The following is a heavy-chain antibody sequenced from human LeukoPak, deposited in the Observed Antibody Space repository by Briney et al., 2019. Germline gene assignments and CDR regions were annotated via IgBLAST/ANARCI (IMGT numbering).Heavy chain of an antibody. J-gene: IGHJ3*02. Sequence: PGGSLRLSCAASGFTVSSNYMSWVRQAPGKGLEWVGRTRNKANSYTTEYAASVKGRFTISRDDSKNSLYLQMNSLKTEDTAVYYCARELRQYYYGSGSHRGAFDIWGQGTMVTVSS. CDR3: ARELRQYYYGSGSHRGAFDI. V-gene: IGHV3-72*01. CDR2: TRNKANSYTT. D-gene: IGHD3-10*01. CDR1: GFTVSSNY.